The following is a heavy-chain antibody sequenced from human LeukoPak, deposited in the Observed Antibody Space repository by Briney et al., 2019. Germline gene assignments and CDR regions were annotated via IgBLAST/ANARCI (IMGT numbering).Heavy chain of an antibody. CDR1: DGSLIPHW. CDR3: ARQDYGDYAFDY. V-gene: IGHV4-34*01. J-gene: IGHJ4*02. CDR2: ISHSAIT. Sequence: PSETLSLTCAVYDGSLIPHWWSWIRQPAGQGLEWIGEISHSAITNYNPSFKSRVTMSVDTSNNQVSLKLTSVTAADTAVYYCARQDYGDYAFDYWGQGTLVTVSS. D-gene: IGHD4-17*01.